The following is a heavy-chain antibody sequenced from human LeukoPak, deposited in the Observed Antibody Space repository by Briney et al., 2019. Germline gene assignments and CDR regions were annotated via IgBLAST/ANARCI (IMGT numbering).Heavy chain of an antibody. V-gene: IGHV3-21*01. J-gene: IGHJ4*02. Sequence: PGGSLRLSCAASGFTFSSYSMNWVRQAPGKGLEWVSSISSSSSYIYYADSVKGRFTIYRDNAKNSLYLQMNSLRAEDTAVYYCARDRRDGYASFDYWGQGTLVTVSS. CDR3: ARDRRDGYASFDY. CDR1: GFTFSSYS. CDR2: ISSSSSYI. D-gene: IGHD5-24*01.